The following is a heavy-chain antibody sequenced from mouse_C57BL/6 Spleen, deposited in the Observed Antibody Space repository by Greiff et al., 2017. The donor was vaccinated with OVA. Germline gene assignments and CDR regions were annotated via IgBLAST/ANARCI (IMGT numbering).Heavy chain of an antibody. CDR1: GFNIKNTY. Sequence: VQLQQSVAELVRPGASVKLSCTASGFNIKNTYMHWVTQRPEQGLEWIGRIDPANGNTKYAQKFPGKATITAATSSNTAYLQLSSLTSEDTAIYYCARERNYDYDDGYWGQGTTLTVSS. D-gene: IGHD2-4*01. J-gene: IGHJ2*01. CDR2: IDPANGNT. CDR3: ARERNYDYDDGY. V-gene: IGHV14-3*01.